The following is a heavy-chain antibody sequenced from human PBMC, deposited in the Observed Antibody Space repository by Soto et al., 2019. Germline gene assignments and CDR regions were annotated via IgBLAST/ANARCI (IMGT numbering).Heavy chain of an antibody. J-gene: IGHJ5*02. Sequence: QVQLQESGPGLVRPSETLSLTCSVSSGSASSYSWGWIRQSPGRGLEWIGYKYYDGGATYNPSLSSRVTISIHTSRKQFSLNLRSATAADTAVYYCARGYFDARRGSRFPNWFDPWGQGTLVTVSS. CDR1: SGSASSYS. D-gene: IGHD3-3*01. CDR2: KYYDGGA. V-gene: IGHV4-59*02. CDR3: ARGYFDARRGSRFPNWFDP.